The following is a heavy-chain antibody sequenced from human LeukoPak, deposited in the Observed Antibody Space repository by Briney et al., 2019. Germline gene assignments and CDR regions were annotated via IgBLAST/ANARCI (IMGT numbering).Heavy chain of an antibody. CDR3: ARAYDFWSGYYDY. V-gene: IGHV3-30-3*01. D-gene: IGHD3-3*01. J-gene: IGHJ4*02. CDR1: GFTLSNHW. Sequence: PGGSLRLSFAASGFTLSNHWMIWVRQAPGKGLEWVAVISYDGSNKYYADSVKGRFTISRDNSKNTLYLQMNSLRAEDTAVYYCARAYDFWSGYYDYWGQGTLVTVSS. CDR2: ISYDGSNK.